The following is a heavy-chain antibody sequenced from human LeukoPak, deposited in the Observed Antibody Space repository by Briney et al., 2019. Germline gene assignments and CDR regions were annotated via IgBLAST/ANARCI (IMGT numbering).Heavy chain of an antibody. CDR2: INPNSGGT. V-gene: IGHV1-2*06. Sequence: GASVKVSCKASGYTFTGYYMHWVRQAPGQGLEWMGRINPNSGGTNYAQKFQGRVTMTRDTSISTAYMELSRLRSDDTAVYYCARVQTAMVPYYFDYWGQGTLVTVPS. J-gene: IGHJ4*02. D-gene: IGHD3-10*01. CDR3: ARVQTAMVPYYFDY. CDR1: GYTFTGYY.